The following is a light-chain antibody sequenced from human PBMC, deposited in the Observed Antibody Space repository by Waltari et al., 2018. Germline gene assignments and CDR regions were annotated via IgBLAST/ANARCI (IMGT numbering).Light chain of an antibody. Sequence: DIQMTQSPSSLSASVGDRVTITCRASQSNNDYLNWNQQKPGEAPQLLIYGASCLKMAIPSIFSGSGVGTDFTLTISSLQTKDFATYYCQQRYTTLPPFGGGTKVEIK. J-gene: IGKJ4*02. CDR3: QQRYTTLPP. CDR1: QSNNDY. V-gene: IGKV1-39*01. CDR2: GAS.